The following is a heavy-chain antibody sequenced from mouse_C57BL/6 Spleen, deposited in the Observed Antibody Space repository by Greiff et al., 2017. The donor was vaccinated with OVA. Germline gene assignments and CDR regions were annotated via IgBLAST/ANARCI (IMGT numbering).Heavy chain of an antibody. CDR1: GYTFTSYG. V-gene: IGHV1-81*01. D-gene: IGHD2-1*01. Sequence: QVQLQQSGAELARPGASVKLSCKASGYTFTSYGISWVKQRTGQGLEWIGEIYPRSGNTYYNEKFKGKATLTADKSSSTAYMELRSLTSEDSAVYFCARRGAYGNYVKDAMDYWGQGTSVTVSS. CDR2: IYPRSGNT. CDR3: ARRGAYGNYVKDAMDY. J-gene: IGHJ4*01.